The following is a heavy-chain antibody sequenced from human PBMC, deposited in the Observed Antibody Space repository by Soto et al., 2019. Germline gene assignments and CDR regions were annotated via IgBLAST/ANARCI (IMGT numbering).Heavy chain of an antibody. CDR2: IYHSGST. CDR1: GGSISSSNW. CDR3: ARETLLAVGYCSGGSCYSYFDF. D-gene: IGHD2-15*01. V-gene: IGHV4-4*02. Sequence: SETLSLTCAVSGGSISSSNWWSWVRQPPGKGLEWIGEIYHSGSTNYNPSLKSRVTISVDKSKNQFSLKLSSVTAADTAVYYCARETLLAVGYCSGGSCYSYFDFWGQGTVVTVSS. J-gene: IGHJ4*02.